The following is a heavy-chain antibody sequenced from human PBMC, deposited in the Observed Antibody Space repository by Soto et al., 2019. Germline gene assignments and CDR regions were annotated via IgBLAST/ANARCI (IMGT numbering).Heavy chain of an antibody. CDR1: GGSISSGDYY. D-gene: IGHD3-10*01. CDR2: IYYSGST. V-gene: IGHV4-30-4*01. CDR3: ARALDGSGSCFDY. Sequence: SETLSLTCTVSGGSISSGDYYWSWIRQPPGKGLEWIGYIYYSGSTYYNPSLKSRVTISVDTSKNQFSLKLSSVTAADTAVYYCARALDGSGSCFDYWGQGTLVTVSS. J-gene: IGHJ4*02.